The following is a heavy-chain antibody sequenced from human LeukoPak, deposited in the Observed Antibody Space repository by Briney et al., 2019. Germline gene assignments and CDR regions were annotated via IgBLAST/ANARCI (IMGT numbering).Heavy chain of an antibody. D-gene: IGHD6-6*01. J-gene: IGHJ3*02. Sequence: PGGSLRLSCAASGFTFSSYSMNWVRQAPGKGLEWVSYISSSSSSTIYYADSVKGRFTISRDNAKNSLYLQMNSLRAEDTAVYYCARDPYSSSSGPAFDIWGQGTMITVSS. CDR1: GFTFSSYS. CDR3: ARDPYSSSSGPAFDI. V-gene: IGHV3-48*01. CDR2: ISSSSSSTI.